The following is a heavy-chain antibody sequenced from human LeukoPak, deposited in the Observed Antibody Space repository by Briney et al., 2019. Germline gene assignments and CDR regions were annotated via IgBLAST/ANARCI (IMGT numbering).Heavy chain of an antibody. J-gene: IGHJ4*02. CDR3: ARALTTSWYYFDY. D-gene: IGHD2-2*01. CDR1: GFTFIRYE. CDR2: ISCSGNKI. V-gene: IGHV3-48*03. Sequence: GGSLRLSGAASGFTFIRYELNWVHQAPGKGVEWVSYISCSGNKIHYAVSVKGRFTISRDNAKNSLYLQMNSLRAEDTAVYYCARALTTSWYYFDYWGQGTLVTDSS.